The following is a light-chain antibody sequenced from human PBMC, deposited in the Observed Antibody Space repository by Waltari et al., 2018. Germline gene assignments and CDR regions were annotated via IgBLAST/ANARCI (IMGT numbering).Light chain of an antibody. CDR2: AGS. CDR1: QNISTS. V-gene: IGKV1-39*01. CDR3: QQTYSVPRT. J-gene: IGKJ1*01. Sequence: DIQMTQSPSALSASVGDRVTIPCRASQNISTSLNWYQHIPGKSPRVLIYAGSTLQSGVPSRFSGSGAGTAFTLTINSLQPEDGATYYCQQTYSVPRTFGPGTKVEIK.